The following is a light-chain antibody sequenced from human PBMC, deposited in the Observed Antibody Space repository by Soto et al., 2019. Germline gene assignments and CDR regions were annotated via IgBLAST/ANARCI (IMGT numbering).Light chain of an antibody. CDR3: QQRSNCLT. Sequence: EIVLTQSPATLSLSPGERATLSCRASQSVSSYLAWYQQKPGQAPRLLIYDASNRATGIPARFSGSGSGTDFTLTISSLEPEDFAVYYCQQRSNCLTFGQGTRLE. CDR1: QSVSSY. J-gene: IGKJ5*01. CDR2: DAS. V-gene: IGKV3-11*01.